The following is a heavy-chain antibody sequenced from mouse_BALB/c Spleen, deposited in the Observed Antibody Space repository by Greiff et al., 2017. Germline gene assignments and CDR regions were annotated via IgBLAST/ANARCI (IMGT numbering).Heavy chain of an antibody. J-gene: IGHJ4*01. V-gene: IGHV5-6-5*01. Sequence: EVKVVESGGGLVKPGGSLKLSCAASGFTFSSYAMSWVRQTPEKRLEWVASISSGGSTYYPDSVKGRFTISRDNARNILYLQMSSLRSEDTAMYYCARGAYYAYYDAMDYWGQGTSVTVSS. CDR2: ISSGGST. D-gene: IGHD2-10*01. CDR1: GFTFSSYA. CDR3: ARGAYYAYYDAMDY.